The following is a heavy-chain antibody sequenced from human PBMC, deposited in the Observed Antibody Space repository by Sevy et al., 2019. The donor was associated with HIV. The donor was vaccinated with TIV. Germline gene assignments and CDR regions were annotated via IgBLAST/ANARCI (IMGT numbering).Heavy chain of an antibody. D-gene: IGHD5-12*01. CDR3: SREVVAVDGDYFDY. J-gene: IGHJ4*02. CDR1: GFTFSGST. Sequence: GGSLRLSCAASGFTFSGSTMHWVRQASGKGLEWVGRIRSKANTYATAYAASGNCRFSISRDDSKNTAYLQMNSLKTEETAAYYCSREVVAVDGDYFDYWGKGTMVTVSS. V-gene: IGHV3-73*01. CDR2: IRSKANTYAT.